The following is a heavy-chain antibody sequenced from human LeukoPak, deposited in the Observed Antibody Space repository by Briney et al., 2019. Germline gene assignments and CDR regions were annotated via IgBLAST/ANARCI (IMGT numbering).Heavy chain of an antibody. CDR1: GGSISSYY. CDR3: ARGFDSKSTYFDY. CDR2: ISYSGST. D-gene: IGHD5-12*01. Sequence: SETLSLTCTVSGGSISSYYWNWIRQSPGKGLEWIGYISYSGSTNYNPSLKSRVIISLDTSKNQFSLKVRSVTAADTAVYYCARGFDSKSTYFDYWGQGTLVTVSS. V-gene: IGHV4-59*01. J-gene: IGHJ4*02.